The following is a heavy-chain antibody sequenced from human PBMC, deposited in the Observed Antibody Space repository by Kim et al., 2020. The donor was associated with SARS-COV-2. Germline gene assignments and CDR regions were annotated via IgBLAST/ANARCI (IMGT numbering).Heavy chain of an antibody. V-gene: IGHV1-69*01. Sequence: YAQKFQGRVTITADESTSTAYMELSSLRSEDTAVYYCAREGSSWYPYFDYWGQGTLVTVSS. CDR3: AREGSSWYPYFDY. J-gene: IGHJ4*02. D-gene: IGHD6-13*01.